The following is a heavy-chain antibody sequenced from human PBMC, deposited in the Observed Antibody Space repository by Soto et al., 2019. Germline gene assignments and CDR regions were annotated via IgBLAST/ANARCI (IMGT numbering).Heavy chain of an antibody. V-gene: IGHV4-59*01. D-gene: IGHD1-26*01. J-gene: IGHJ3*02. CDR3: ARGGVGAKAFDI. CDR1: GGSISSYY. Sequence: SETLSLTYTVSGGSISSYYWSWIRQPPGKGLEWIGYIYYSGSTNYNPSLKSRVTISVDTSKNQFSLKLSSVTAADTAVYYCARGGVGAKAFDIWGQGTMVTVSS. CDR2: IYYSGST.